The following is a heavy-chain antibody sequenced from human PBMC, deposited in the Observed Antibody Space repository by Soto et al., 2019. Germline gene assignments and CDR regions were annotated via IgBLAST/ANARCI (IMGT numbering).Heavy chain of an antibody. CDR1: GFTFSRYD. D-gene: IGHD3-22*01. J-gene: IGHJ6*02. Sequence: GGSLRLSCAASGFTFSRYDMHWVRQATGKGLEWVSTIGTADDTYYPGSVKGRFTISRENAKNSLYLQMNGLRAEDTAVYYGASAGFPDYYDSSGSPLYGMDVWGQGTTVTVSS. V-gene: IGHV3-13*01. CDR2: IGTADDT. CDR3: ASAGFPDYYDSSGSPLYGMDV.